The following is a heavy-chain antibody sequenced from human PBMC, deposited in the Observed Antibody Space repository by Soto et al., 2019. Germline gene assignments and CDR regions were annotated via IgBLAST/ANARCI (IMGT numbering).Heavy chain of an antibody. D-gene: IGHD5-12*01. V-gene: IGHV3-21*01. CDR2: ISSSSSYI. CDR1: GCTFSSYS. J-gene: IGHJ4*02. Sequence: PEGSLSLSCAASGCTFSSYSMNWVRQAPGKGLEWVSSISSSSSYINYAHSVKGRFTISRDNAKNSLYLQMNSVRAEDTAVYYCARDGRRGYSGYDSDPDFDYWGQGTLVTVSS. CDR3: ARDGRRGYSGYDSDPDFDY.